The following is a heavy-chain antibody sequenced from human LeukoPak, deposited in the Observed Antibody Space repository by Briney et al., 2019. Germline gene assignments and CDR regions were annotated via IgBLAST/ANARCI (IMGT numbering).Heavy chain of an antibody. J-gene: IGHJ6*02. V-gene: IGHV1-8*01. CDR1: GYTFTSYD. Sequence: ASVKVSCKASGYTFTSYDINWVRQATGQGLEWMGWMNPNSGNTGYAQKFQGRVTMTRNTSISTAYMELSSLRSEDTAVYYCARGLHSSSWSPYHYYYYGMDVWGQGTTVTVSS. CDR3: ARGLHSSSWSPYHYYYYGMDV. CDR2: MNPNSGNT. D-gene: IGHD6-13*01.